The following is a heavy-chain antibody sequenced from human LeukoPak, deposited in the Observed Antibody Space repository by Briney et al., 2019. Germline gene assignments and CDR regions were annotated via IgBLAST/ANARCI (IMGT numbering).Heavy chain of an antibody. CDR3: AQDANWGSGGA. CDR2: IGRDGGGT. CDR1: GFTFSSFA. Sequence: GGSLRLSCVASGFTFSSFAMTWVRQAPGKGLEGVSSIGRDGGGTSYAGSVKGRFTISRDNSKNTPHLQMNSLRVEDTAVYYCAQDANWGSGGAWGQGTLVTVSS. D-gene: IGHD7-27*01. J-gene: IGHJ4*02. V-gene: IGHV3-23*01.